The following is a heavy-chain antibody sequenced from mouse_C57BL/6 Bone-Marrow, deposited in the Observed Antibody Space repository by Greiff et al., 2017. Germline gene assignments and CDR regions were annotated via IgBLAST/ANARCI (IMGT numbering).Heavy chain of an antibody. CDR2: IRLKSDNYAT. Sequence: EVQLQESGGGLVQPGGSMKLSCVASGFTFSNYWMNWVRQSPEKGLEWVAQIRLKSDNYATHYAESVKGRFTISRDDSKSSVYLQMNNLRAEDTGIYYCTYYYGSSPYYFDYWGQGTTLTVSS. CDR1: GFTFSNYW. CDR3: TYYYGSSPYYFDY. J-gene: IGHJ2*01. V-gene: IGHV6-3*01. D-gene: IGHD1-1*01.